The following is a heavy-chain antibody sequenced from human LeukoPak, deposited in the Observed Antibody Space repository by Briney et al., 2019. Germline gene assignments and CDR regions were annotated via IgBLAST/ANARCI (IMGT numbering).Heavy chain of an antibody. CDR1: GFTFSSYS. Sequence: GGSLRLSRAASGFTFSSYSMNWVRQARGKGLGLVSYISSSGSTIYYADSVKGRFPISRDNAKNSLYLQMNSLRAEDTAVYYCAELGITMIGGVWGKGTTVTISS. D-gene: IGHD3-10*02. V-gene: IGHV3-48*04. CDR3: AELGITMIGGV. CDR2: ISSSGSTI. J-gene: IGHJ6*04.